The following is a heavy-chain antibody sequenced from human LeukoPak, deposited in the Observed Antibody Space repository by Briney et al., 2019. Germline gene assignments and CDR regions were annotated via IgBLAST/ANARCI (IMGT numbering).Heavy chain of an antibody. CDR3: ARDGSGWYVSYDADYYYGMDV. V-gene: IGHV1-18*01. Sequence: GASVEVSCKASGYTFTSYGISWVRQAPGQGLEWMGWISAYNCNTNYAQKLQGRVTMTTDTSTSTAYMELRSLRSDDTAVYYCARDGSGWYVSYDADYYYGMDVWGQGTTVTVSS. CDR1: GYTFTSYG. CDR2: ISAYNCNT. J-gene: IGHJ6*02. D-gene: IGHD6-19*01.